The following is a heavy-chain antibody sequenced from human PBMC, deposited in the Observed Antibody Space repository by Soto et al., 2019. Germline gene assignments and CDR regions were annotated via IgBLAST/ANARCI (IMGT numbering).Heavy chain of an antibody. J-gene: IGHJ4*02. CDR3: ARVRIVGAREIDF. Sequence: QVHLVQSGGEVKKPGASVKVSCKASGYTFNRHGITWVRQAPGQGLEWMGWISGYNGDINYEQKCQGRVPLSSDTLTSTVYLELKSLRFDDTAVYYCARVRIVGAREIDFWGQGTLVTVSS. V-gene: IGHV1-18*04. D-gene: IGHD1-26*01. CDR1: GYTFNRHG. CDR2: ISGYNGDI.